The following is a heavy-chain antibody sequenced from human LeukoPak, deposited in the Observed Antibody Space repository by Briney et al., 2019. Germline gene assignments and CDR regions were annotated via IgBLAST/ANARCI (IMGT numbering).Heavy chain of an antibody. Sequence: SETLSLTCTVSGGSISSYYWSWIRQPPGKGLEWNGYIYYSGSTNYNTSLKSRVTISVDTSKTQFSLKLSSVTAADAAVYYCARGIAVAGTEGHYFGYWGQGILVTVSS. CDR1: GGSISSYY. J-gene: IGHJ4*02. CDR3: ARGIAVAGTEGHYFGY. V-gene: IGHV4-59*01. D-gene: IGHD6-19*01. CDR2: IYYSGST.